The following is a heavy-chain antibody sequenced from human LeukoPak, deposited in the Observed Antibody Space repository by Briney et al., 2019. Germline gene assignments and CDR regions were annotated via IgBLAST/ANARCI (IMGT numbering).Heavy chain of an antibody. CDR1: GGSFSGYS. Sequence: SETLSLTCSVNGGSFSGYSYSWIRQPPGKGLEWIGEINHTGSIRYNPSLKSPVTISVDTSKKHFSLEMSSVTAAGTAVYYCARGEVRTAKTYTWSSRPYYSYSYMDVWGKGTTVTVSS. V-gene: IGHV4-34*01. D-gene: IGHD3-3*01. CDR3: ARGEVRTAKTYTWSSRPYYSYSYMDV. J-gene: IGHJ6*03. CDR2: INHTGSI.